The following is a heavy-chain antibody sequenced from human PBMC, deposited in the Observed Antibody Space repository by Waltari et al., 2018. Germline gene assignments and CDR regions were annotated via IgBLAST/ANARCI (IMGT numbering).Heavy chain of an antibody. J-gene: IGHJ6*02. CDR3: ARGTGGSSTYYFACMDV. CDR2: INHSGSA. Sequence: QVQLQQWGAGLLKPSETLSLTCAVFGGSFSAYHWSWIRQSPGKGLEWIGEINHSGSAIYNPSLKSRVTISLDTSKRQVSLRLSSVTAADTAVYFCARGTGGSSTYYFACMDVWGQGTTVTVSS. CDR1: GGSFSAYH. D-gene: IGHD3-22*01. V-gene: IGHV4-34*01.